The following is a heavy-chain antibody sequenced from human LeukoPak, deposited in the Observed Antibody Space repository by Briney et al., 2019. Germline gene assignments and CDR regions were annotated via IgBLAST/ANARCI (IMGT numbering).Heavy chain of an antibody. J-gene: IGHJ3*02. CDR3: AKPHSSGDGDAAFDI. V-gene: IGHV3-23*01. D-gene: IGHD6-19*01. Sequence: GGSLRLSCAASGFSFSIYSMSWVRQAPGKGLEWVSSISGSGGSTYYADSVKGRFTISRDNSKNTLYLQMNSLRAEDTAVYYCAKPHSSGDGDAAFDIWGQGTMVTVSS. CDR1: GFSFSIYS. CDR2: ISGSGGST.